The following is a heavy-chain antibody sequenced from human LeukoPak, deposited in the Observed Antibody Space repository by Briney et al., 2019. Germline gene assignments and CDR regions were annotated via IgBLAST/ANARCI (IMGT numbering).Heavy chain of an antibody. D-gene: IGHD3-9*01. CDR3: ARDEVTAFDYYFDY. J-gene: IGHJ4*02. V-gene: IGHV3-66*01. CDR2: IYSGGST. CDR1: GFTVSSSY. Sequence: GGSLRLSCVASGFTVSSSYMTWVRQAPGKGLEWVSVIYSGGSTYYADSVKGRFTISRDNSKNTLYLQMNSLRAEDTAVYYCARDEVTAFDYYFDYWGQGTLVTVSS.